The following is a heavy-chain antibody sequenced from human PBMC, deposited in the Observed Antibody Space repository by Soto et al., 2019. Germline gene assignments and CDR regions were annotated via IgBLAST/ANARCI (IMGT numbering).Heavy chain of an antibody. D-gene: IGHD1-26*01. Sequence: QVELMQSGSEVKKPGASVKVSCKTSGYTFFSYGITWVRQAPGQGLEWMGWVSGYNGHTNYAEKFQDRVSITRDIYTTTSYMELRGPRSDDTAVYYWSRLVGPTSSENWFGPWGQGTLVTVSS. J-gene: IGHJ5*02. V-gene: IGHV1-18*01. CDR2: VSGYNGHT. CDR3: SRLVGPTSSENWFGP. CDR1: GYTFFSYG.